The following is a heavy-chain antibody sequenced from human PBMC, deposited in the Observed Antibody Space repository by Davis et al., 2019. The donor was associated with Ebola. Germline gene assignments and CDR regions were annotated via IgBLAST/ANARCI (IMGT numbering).Heavy chain of an antibody. Sequence: AASVKVSCKASGGTFSSYTISWVRQAPGQGLEWMGGIIPILGIANYAQTFQGRATITADKSTSTAYMELSSLRSEDTAVYYCARGFGGLRLGEFHGDYWGQGTLVTVSS. CDR2: IIPILGIA. CDR3: ARGFGGLRLGEFHGDY. D-gene: IGHD3-16*01. CDR1: GGTFSSYT. J-gene: IGHJ4*02. V-gene: IGHV1-69*10.